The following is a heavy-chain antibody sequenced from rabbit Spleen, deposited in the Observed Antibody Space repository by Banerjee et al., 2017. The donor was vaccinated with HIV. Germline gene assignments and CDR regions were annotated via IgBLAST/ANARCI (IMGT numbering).Heavy chain of an antibody. Sequence: QSLEESGGDLVKPGASLTLTCTASGFSFSSGYYMCWVRQAPGKGLEWIACIYTGNGKTYYASWAKGRFTISRTSSTTVTLRMTSLTAADRATYFCARETSSIFSSYGMDLWGPGTLVTVS. CDR1: GFSFSSGYY. CDR2: IYTGNGKT. V-gene: IGHV1S40*01. CDR3: ARETSSIFSSYGMDL. J-gene: IGHJ6*01. D-gene: IGHD1-1*01.